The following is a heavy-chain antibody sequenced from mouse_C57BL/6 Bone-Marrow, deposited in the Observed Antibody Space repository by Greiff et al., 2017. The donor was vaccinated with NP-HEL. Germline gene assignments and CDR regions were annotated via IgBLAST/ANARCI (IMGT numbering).Heavy chain of an antibody. CDR3: ARHNYSNYVWFAY. V-gene: IGHV5-12*01. J-gene: IGHJ3*01. Sequence: EVMLVESGGGLVQPGGSLKLSCAASGFTFSDYYMYWVRQTPEKRLEWVAYISNGGGSTYYPATVKGRFTISRDNAKNTLYLQMSLLKSEDTAMYYCARHNYSNYVWFAYWGQGTLVTVSA. CDR1: GFTFSDYY. CDR2: ISNGGGST. D-gene: IGHD2-5*01.